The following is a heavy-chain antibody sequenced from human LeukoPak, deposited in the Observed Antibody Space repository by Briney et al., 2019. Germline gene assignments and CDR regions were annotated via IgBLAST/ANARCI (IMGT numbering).Heavy chain of an antibody. CDR3: AREDGVGDAFDI. D-gene: IGHD4-17*01. CDR1: SFTFSSFA. CDR2: ISYSGGST. V-gene: IGHV3-23*01. Sequence: GGSLRLSCAASSFTFSSFAMSWVRQAPGKGLEWVSTISYSGGSTYYADSVKGRFTVSRDNSKNTLYLQMNSLRAEDTAVYYCAREDGVGDAFDIWGQGTMVTVSS. J-gene: IGHJ3*02.